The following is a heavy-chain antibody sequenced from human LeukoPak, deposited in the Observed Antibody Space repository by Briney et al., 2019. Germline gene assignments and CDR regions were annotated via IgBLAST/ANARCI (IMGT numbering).Heavy chain of an antibody. CDR1: GGSISSGDYY. V-gene: IGHV4-30-4*01. CDR3: ARGGKAAVRFDL. D-gene: IGHD2-15*01. CDR2: IYYSGST. J-gene: IGHJ2*01. Sequence: SSQTLSLTCTVSGGSISSGDYYWSWIRQPPGKGLEWIGYIYYSGSTYYNPSLKSRVTISVDTSKNQFTLKLSSVTAADTAVYYCARGGKAAVRFDLWGRGTLVTVSS.